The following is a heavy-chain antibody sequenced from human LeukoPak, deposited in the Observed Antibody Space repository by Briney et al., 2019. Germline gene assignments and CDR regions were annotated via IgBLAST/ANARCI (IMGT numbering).Heavy chain of an antibody. CDR3: ATWRTAKTGFDY. D-gene: IGHD1-1*01. Sequence: PSETLSLTCTVSGGSLSNNNYYWAWIRQPPGKGLECIGSIYYSGSPYYNPSLKSRVTISVDTSKNQFSLRLRSVTAADTAVYYCATWRTAKTGFDYWGQGTLVTVSS. V-gene: IGHV4-39*01. CDR1: GGSLSNNNYY. J-gene: IGHJ4*02. CDR2: IYYSGSP.